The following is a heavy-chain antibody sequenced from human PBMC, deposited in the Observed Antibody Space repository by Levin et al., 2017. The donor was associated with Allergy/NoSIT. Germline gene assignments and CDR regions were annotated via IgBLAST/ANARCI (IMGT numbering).Heavy chain of an antibody. CDR1: GGTFSNYG. D-gene: IGHD3-22*01. Sequence: SVKVSCKASGGTFSNYGITWVRQAPGQGLEWMGVIIPIFGTANIAQKFQGKITITADKSTSTAYMELSSLRSQDTALYYCATEKGAVGTDYYDRSSCLYYFDYWGQGTLVTVSS. CDR3: ATEKGAVGTDYYDRSSCLYYFDY. J-gene: IGHJ4*02. V-gene: IGHV1-69*06. CDR2: IIPIFGTA.